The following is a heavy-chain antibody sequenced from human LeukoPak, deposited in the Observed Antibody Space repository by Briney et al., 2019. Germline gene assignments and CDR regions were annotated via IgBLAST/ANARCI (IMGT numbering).Heavy chain of an antibody. Sequence: GGSLRLSCAASGFTFSTYHMHWVRQAPGKGLEWVSSISYIDGYTYYADSVKGRFTTSRDIAKSSIYLQMNSQRHKDTAVYYCAREGGGFDYWGQGTLVTVSS. CDR1: GFTFSTYH. J-gene: IGHJ4*02. D-gene: IGHD3-16*01. CDR2: ISYIDGYT. V-gene: IGHV3-21*01. CDR3: AREGGGFDY.